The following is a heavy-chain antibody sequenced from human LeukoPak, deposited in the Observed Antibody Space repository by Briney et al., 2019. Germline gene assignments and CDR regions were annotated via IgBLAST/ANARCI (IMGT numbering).Heavy chain of an antibody. Sequence: PGGSLRLSCAASGFTFSTYSMNWVRQAPGKGLEWVSSISSSSSYIYYADSVKGRFTIFRDNAKNSLYLQMNSLRAEDTAVYYCARSPLIYGSGSYWDYFDYWGQGTLVTVSS. D-gene: IGHD3-10*01. V-gene: IGHV3-21*01. J-gene: IGHJ4*02. CDR2: ISSSSSYI. CDR3: ARSPLIYGSGSYWDYFDY. CDR1: GFTFSTYS.